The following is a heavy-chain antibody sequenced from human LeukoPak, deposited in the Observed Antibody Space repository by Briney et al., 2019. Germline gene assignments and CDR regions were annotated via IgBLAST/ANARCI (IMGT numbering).Heavy chain of an antibody. J-gene: IGHJ4*02. CDR3: ARGVRGDGFDY. CDR2: INPNSDGT. Sequence: ASVKVSCKASGYTFTGYYMHWVRQAPGQGLEWMGWINPNSDGTNYAQKFQGRVTMTRDTSISTAYMELSRLRSDDTAVYYCARGVRGDGFDYWGQGTLVTVSS. V-gene: IGHV1-2*02. CDR1: GYTFTGYY. D-gene: IGHD3-10*01.